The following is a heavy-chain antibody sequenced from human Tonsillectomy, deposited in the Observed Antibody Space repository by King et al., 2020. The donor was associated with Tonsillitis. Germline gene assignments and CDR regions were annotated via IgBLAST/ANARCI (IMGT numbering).Heavy chain of an antibody. J-gene: IGHJ3*02. Sequence: VQLVESGGGLVQPGGSLRLSCAASGFTFSRYALSWVRQAPGKGLEWVSIIYSGGSSTYYADSVKGRFTISRDNSKNTLYLQMNSLRAGDTAVYYCANQWLVRGAFDIWGQGTMVTVSS. CDR3: ANQWLVRGAFDI. CDR2: IYSGGSST. CDR1: GFTFSRYA. D-gene: IGHD6-19*01. V-gene: IGHV3-23*03.